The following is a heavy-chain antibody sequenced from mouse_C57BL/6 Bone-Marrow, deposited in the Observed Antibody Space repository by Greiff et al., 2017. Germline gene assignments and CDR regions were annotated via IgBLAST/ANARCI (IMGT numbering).Heavy chain of an antibody. J-gene: IGHJ3*01. Sequence: VQLQQPGAELVKPGASVKMSCKASGYTFTSYWITWVKQRPGQGLEWIGDIYPGSGSTNYNEKFKSKATLTVDTSSSTAYMQLSSLKSEDSAVYYCARKDSNYGAWFAYWGQGTLVTVSA. D-gene: IGHD2-5*01. CDR3: ARKDSNYGAWFAY. CDR1: GYTFTSYW. V-gene: IGHV1-55*01. CDR2: IYPGSGST.